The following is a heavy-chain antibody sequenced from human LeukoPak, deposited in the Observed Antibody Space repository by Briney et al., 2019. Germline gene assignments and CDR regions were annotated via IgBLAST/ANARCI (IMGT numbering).Heavy chain of an antibody. CDR2: IGTAGDT. D-gene: IGHD4-17*01. V-gene: IGHV3-13*01. CDR3: ARDRPDYGAERFAY. Sequence: GGSLRLSCAASGFTFSNYDMHWDRQATGKGLEWVSGIGTAGDTYYPDSVKGRFTISRENAKNSLYLQMNSLRAEDTAVYYCARDRPDYGAERFAYWGQGALVTVSS. J-gene: IGHJ4*02. CDR1: GFTFSNYD.